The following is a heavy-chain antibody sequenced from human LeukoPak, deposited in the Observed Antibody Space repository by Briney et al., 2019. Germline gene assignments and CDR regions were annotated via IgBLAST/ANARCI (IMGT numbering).Heavy chain of an antibody. CDR1: GFTFRDYG. CDR3: ARADDGANSWVNG. CDR2: INSDGSGT. D-gene: IGHD4-23*01. V-gene: IGHV3-74*01. J-gene: IGHJ4*02. Sequence: GGSLRLSCAASGFTFRDYGMNWVRHAPGKGLVWISRINSDGSGTSYADSVKGRFTISRDNAKSTLYLQMNSLRAEDTAVYYCARADDGANSWVNGWSQGSLVTVSS.